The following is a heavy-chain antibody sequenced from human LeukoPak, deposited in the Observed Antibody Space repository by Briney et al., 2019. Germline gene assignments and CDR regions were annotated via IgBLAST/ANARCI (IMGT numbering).Heavy chain of an antibody. V-gene: IGHV3-20*04. D-gene: IGHD6-6*01. CDR1: GFTFDDYG. CDR3: ARDRLRGIAARGFDY. CDR2: INWNGGST. J-gene: IGHJ4*02. Sequence: GGSLRLSCAASGFTFDDYGMSWVRQAPGKGLEWVSGINWNGGSTGYADSVKGRFTISRGNAKNSLYLQMNSLRAEDTALYYCARDRLRGIAARGFDYWGQGTLVTVSS.